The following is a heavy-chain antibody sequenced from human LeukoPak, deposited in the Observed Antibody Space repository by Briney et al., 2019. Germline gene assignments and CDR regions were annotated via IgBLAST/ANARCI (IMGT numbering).Heavy chain of an antibody. CDR3: AKDHEQLVHGYYFDY. V-gene: IGHV3-30*18. CDR2: ISYDGSNK. D-gene: IGHD6-6*01. J-gene: IGHJ4*02. Sequence: QPGGPLRLSWAASGFTFSSYGMHWVRQAPGKGLEWVAVISYDGSNKYYADSVKGRFTISRDNSKNTLYLQMNSLRAEDTAVYYCAKDHEQLVHGYYFDYWGQGTLVTVSS. CDR1: GFTFSSYG.